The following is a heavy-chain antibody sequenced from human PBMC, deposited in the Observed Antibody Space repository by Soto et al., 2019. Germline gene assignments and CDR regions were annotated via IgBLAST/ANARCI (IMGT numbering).Heavy chain of an antibody. CDR2: IIPIFGTA. J-gene: IGHJ4*02. CDR3: ARARDRLRYSYGYLEGFDY. CDR1: GGTFSSYA. Sequence: QVQLVQSGAEVKKPGSSVKVSCKASGGTFSSYAISWVRQAPGQGLEWMGGIIPIFGTANYAQKFQGRVTITADKSTSTAYMELSSLRSEDTAVYYCARARDRLRYSYGYLEGFDYWGQGTLVTVSS. D-gene: IGHD5-18*01. V-gene: IGHV1-69*06.